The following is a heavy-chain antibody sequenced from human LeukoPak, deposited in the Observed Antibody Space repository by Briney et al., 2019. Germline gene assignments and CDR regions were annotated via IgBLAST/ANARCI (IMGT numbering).Heavy chain of an antibody. CDR1: GYTFTSYY. J-gene: IGHJ4*02. D-gene: IGHD3-9*01. V-gene: IGHV1-46*01. CDR2: INPSGGST. CDR3: AREYYDILTGSEGGDY. Sequence: VASVKVSFTASGYTFTSYYMHWVRQAPGQGLEWMGIINPSGGSTSYAQKFQGRVTMTRDTSTSTVYMELSSLRSEDTAVYYCAREYYDILTGSEGGDYWGQGTLVTVSS.